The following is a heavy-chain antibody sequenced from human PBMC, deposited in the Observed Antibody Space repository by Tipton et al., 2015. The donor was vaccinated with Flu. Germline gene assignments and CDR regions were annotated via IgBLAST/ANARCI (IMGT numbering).Heavy chain of an antibody. CDR3: ASRPITIFGGKDYMDV. J-gene: IGHJ6*03. CDR2: IYYSGST. V-gene: IGHV4-39*01. CDR1: GGSISSSSYY. Sequence: TLSLTCTVSGGSISSSSYYWGWIRQPPGKGLEWIGSIYYSGSTHYNPSLKSRVTISVDTSKNQFSLKLSSVTAADTAVYYCASRPITIFGGKDYMDVWGKGTTVTVSS. D-gene: IGHD3-3*01.